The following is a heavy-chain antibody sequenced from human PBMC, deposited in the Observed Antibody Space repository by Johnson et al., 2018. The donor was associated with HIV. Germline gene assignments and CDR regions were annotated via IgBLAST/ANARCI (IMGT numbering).Heavy chain of an antibody. CDR1: GLSFSNFG. CDR2: ISFDGNLK. V-gene: IGHV3-33*08. CDR3: AREQLVLGSFRSDAFDI. D-gene: IGHD6-13*01. Sequence: QVQLVESGGGVVQPGKSLTLSCVVSGLSFSNFGIHWVRQAPGKGPEWVAVISFDGNLKKYADSVKGRFTMPRDNSKNTLYLQMNSLRAEDTAVYYCAREQLVLGSFRSDAFDIWGQGTMVTVSS. J-gene: IGHJ3*02.